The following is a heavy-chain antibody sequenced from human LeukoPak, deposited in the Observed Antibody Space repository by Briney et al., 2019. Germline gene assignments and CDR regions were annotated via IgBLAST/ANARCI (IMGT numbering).Heavy chain of an antibody. Sequence: GGPLRLSCTASGFTFGDYLMSWFRQALGKGLEWIGFISGGTTEYAASVKGRFTISRDDSTSIAYLQMNSLTTEDTAVYYCSRGSGWLSVYWGQGTLVTVSS. CDR1: GFTFGDYL. CDR2: ISGGTT. J-gene: IGHJ4*02. V-gene: IGHV3-49*03. D-gene: IGHD6-19*01. CDR3: SRGSGWLSVY.